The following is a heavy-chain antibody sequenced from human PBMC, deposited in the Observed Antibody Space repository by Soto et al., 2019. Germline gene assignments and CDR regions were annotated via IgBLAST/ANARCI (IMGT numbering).Heavy chain of an antibody. V-gene: IGHV3-33*01. CDR1: GFTFSSYV. Sequence: GGSRRLSWAASGFTFSSYVMHWVREAPGKGLEWVAVIWYDGSNKYYADSVKGRFTISRDNSKNTLYLQMNSLRAEDTAVYYCARGASIAARPDLYYFDYWGQGTLVTVSS. CDR2: IWYDGSNK. CDR3: ARGASIAARPDLYYFDY. J-gene: IGHJ4*02. D-gene: IGHD6-6*01.